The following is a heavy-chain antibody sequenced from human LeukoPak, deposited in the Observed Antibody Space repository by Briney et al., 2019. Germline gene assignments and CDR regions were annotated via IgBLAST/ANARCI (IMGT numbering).Heavy chain of an antibody. CDR2: ISYDGSNK. D-gene: IGHD1-26*01. CDR3: ARERLFGGSYYVDY. CDR1: GFTFSDRY. V-gene: IGHV3-30*03. J-gene: IGHJ4*02. Sequence: PGGSLRLSCAAAGFTFSDRYMSWIRQAPGKGLEWVAVISYDGSNKYYADSVKGRFTISRDNAKNSLYLQMNSLRAEDTAVYYCARERLFGGSYYVDYWGQGTLVTVSS.